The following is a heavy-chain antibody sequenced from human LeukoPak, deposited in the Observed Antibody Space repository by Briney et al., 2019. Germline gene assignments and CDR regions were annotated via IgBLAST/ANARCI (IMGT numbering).Heavy chain of an antibody. J-gene: IGHJ4*02. CDR1: GGSISSGDYY. V-gene: IGHV4-30-4*01. CDR2: IYYSGST. CDR3: ARAPLLDDISTGYYLDY. D-gene: IGHD3-9*01. Sequence: PSETLSLTCTVSGGSISSGDYYWSWIRQPPGKGLEWIGYIYYSGSTYYNPSLKSRVTISVDTSKNQFSLKLSSVTAADTAVYYCARAPLLDDISTGYYLDYWGQGTLVTVSS.